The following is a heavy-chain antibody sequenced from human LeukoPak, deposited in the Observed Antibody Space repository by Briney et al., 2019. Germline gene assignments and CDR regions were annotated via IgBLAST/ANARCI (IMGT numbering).Heavy chain of an antibody. CDR3: ARHVGICGMVSYFDY. CDR1: GGSISGYY. J-gene: IGHJ4*02. D-gene: IGHD3-3*01. Sequence: SGTLSLTCSVLGGSISGYYWSWIRQPPGKGLGWFGYINYSGSTNYTPSLKSRVTLSVDTSQKNQSYLQLSSVTAADTAVYDCARHVGICGMVSYFDYWGQGTLVTVSP. V-gene: IGHV4-59*08. CDR2: INYSGST.